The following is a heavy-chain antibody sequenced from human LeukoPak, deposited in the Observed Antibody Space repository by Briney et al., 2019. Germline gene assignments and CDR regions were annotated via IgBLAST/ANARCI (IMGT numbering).Heavy chain of an antibody. CDR2: ISYDGSNK. V-gene: IGHV3-30*03. D-gene: IGHD2-21*02. CDR3: ARSAVAFVVTAILDY. CDR1: GFTFSSYG. Sequence: PGRSLRLSCAASGFTFSSYGMHWVRQAPGKGLEWVAVISYDGSNKYYADSVKGRFTISRDNSKNTLYLQMNSLRAEDTAVYYCARSAVAFVVTAILDYWGQGTLVTVSS. J-gene: IGHJ4*02.